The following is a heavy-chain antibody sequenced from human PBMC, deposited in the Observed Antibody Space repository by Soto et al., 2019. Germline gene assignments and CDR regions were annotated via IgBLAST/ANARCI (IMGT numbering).Heavy chain of an antibody. CDR3: AHQFLEWLTINNWFDP. V-gene: IGHV2-5*01. CDR2: IYWNDDK. Sequence: QITLKESGPTLVKPTQTLTLTCTFSGFSLSTSGVGVGWIRQPPGKALEWLALIYWNDDKRYSPSLKSRLTITKDTSKNQVVLTMTDMDPVDTATYYCAHQFLEWLTINNWFDPWGQGTLVTVSS. D-gene: IGHD3-3*01. J-gene: IGHJ5*02. CDR1: GFSLSTSGVG.